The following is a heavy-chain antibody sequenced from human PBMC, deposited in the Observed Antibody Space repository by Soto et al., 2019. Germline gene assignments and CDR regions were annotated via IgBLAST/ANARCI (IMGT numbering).Heavy chain of an antibody. Sequence: GGSLRLSCAASGFTFSSYWMSWVRQAPGKGLEWVANIKQDGSEKYYVDSVKGRFTISRDNAKNSLYLQMNSLRAEDTAVYYCARDPPPQWLVPLEYYFDYWGQGTLVTVSS. CDR2: IKQDGSEK. J-gene: IGHJ4*02. D-gene: IGHD6-19*01. V-gene: IGHV3-7*03. CDR1: GFTFSSYW. CDR3: ARDPPPQWLVPLEYYFDY.